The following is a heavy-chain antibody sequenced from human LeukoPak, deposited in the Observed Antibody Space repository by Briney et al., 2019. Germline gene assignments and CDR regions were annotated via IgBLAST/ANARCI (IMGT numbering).Heavy chain of an antibody. CDR1: GFTVSSNY. Sequence: TGGSLRLSCAASGFTVSSNYMSWVRQAPGKGLEWVSATSARGVSTYYADSVKGRFTISRDNPTNTLYLQMNSLRAEDTAVYYCAKRSEYGGNGNYFDYWGQGTQVTVSS. CDR2: TSARGVST. D-gene: IGHD4-23*01. V-gene: IGHV3-23*01. CDR3: AKRSEYGGNGNYFDY. J-gene: IGHJ4*02.